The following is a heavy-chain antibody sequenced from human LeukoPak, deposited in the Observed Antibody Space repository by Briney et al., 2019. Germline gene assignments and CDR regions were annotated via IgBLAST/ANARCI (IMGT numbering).Heavy chain of an antibody. V-gene: IGHV1-2*02. Sequence: GASVKVTCMASGYTFTGYYMHWVRQAPGQGLEWMGWINPNSGGTNYAQKFQGRVTMTRDTSISTAYMELSRLRSDDTAVYYCARSITMIVVVITTTDAFDIRGYGTMVTVSS. CDR1: GYTFTGYY. CDR2: INPNSGGT. J-gene: IGHJ3*02. CDR3: ARSITMIVVVITTTDAFDI. D-gene: IGHD3-22*01.